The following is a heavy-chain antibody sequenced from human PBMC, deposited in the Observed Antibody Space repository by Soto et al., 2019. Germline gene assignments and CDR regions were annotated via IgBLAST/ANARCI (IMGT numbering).Heavy chain of an antibody. Sequence: SETLSLTCTVSAGSISSYSWSWIRQPAGKGLEWIGRIYTSGSTNYNRSLKSRVTMSVDTSKNQFSLKLSSVTAADTAVYYCARDPLSYDILTGGTTLRDAADACDIWGQGTMVTVSS. CDR3: ARDPLSYDILTGGTTLRDAADACDI. V-gene: IGHV4-4*07. D-gene: IGHD3-9*01. CDR2: IYTSGST. J-gene: IGHJ3*02. CDR1: AGSISSYS.